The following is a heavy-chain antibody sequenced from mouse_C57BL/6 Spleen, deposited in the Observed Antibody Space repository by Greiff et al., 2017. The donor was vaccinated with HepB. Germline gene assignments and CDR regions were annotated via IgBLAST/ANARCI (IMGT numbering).Heavy chain of an antibody. CDR3: TRSNYGSSHWYFDV. D-gene: IGHD1-1*01. V-gene: IGHV1-15*01. Sequence: QVQLQQSGAELVRPGASVTLSCKASGYTFTDYEMHWVKQTPVHGLEWIGAIDPETGGTAYNQKFKGKAILTADQSSSTAYMELRSLTSEDSAVYYCTRSNYGSSHWYFDVWGTGTTVTVSS. CDR1: GYTFTDYE. J-gene: IGHJ1*03. CDR2: IDPETGGT.